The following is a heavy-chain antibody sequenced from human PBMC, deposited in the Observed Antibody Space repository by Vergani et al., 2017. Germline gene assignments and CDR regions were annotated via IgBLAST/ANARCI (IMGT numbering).Heavy chain of an antibody. J-gene: IGHJ3*02. Sequence: VQMVESGGGLVQTGGSLRLSCAASGFTFSSYGMHWVRQAPGKGLEWVAVIWYDGSNKYYADSVKGRFTISRDNSKNTLYLQMNSLRDEDTAVYYCARDQDSSGAFDIWGQGTMVTVSS. CDR3: ARDQDSSGAFDI. V-gene: IGHV3-33*01. D-gene: IGHD6-19*01. CDR1: GFTFSSYG. CDR2: IWYDGSNK.